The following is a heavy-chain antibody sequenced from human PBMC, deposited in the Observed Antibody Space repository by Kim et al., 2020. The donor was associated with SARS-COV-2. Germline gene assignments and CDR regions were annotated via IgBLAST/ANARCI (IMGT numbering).Heavy chain of an antibody. CDR1: IFTFGAAW. D-gene: IGHD2-21*02. J-gene: IGHJ4*02. V-gene: IGHV3-7*01. CDR3: AYLRDGVTTYDY. CDR2: INQGGTAV. Sequence: GGSLRLSCAASIFTFGAAWRGWVRQAPGKGLEWVALINQGGTAVYYLYSVRGRFTLSRDNSETSLYLQMNSLRVEDTAVYYCAYLRDGVTTYDYLGQG.